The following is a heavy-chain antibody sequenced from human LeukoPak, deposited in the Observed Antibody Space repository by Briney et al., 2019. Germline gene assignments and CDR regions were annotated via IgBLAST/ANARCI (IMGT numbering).Heavy chain of an antibody. CDR1: GFTFSSYE. Sequence: PGGSLRLSCAASGFTFSSYEMDWVRQAPGKGLEWVSYISSSGSTIYYADSVKGRFTISRDNAKNSLYLQMNSLRAEDTAVYYCARDPSLVVEDNAFDIWGQGTMVTVSS. CDR2: ISSSGSTI. J-gene: IGHJ3*02. CDR3: ARDPSLVVEDNAFDI. D-gene: IGHD2-8*02. V-gene: IGHV3-48*03.